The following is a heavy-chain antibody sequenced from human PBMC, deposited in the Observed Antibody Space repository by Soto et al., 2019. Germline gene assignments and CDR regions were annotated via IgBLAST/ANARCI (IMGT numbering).Heavy chain of an antibody. CDR1: GFIFSDYY. D-gene: IGHD4-17*01. J-gene: IGHJ4*02. CDR3: ARDFDADSRTDFDY. CDR2: ISGNGRII. Sequence: QVQLEESGGGLVKPGGSLRLSCATSGFIFSDYYMHWIRQAPGKGLEWISYISGNGRIIQYADSAKGRFTISRDNAQNSLYLRMNSLRAEDTALYFCARDFDADSRTDFDYWGQGTLVTVSS. V-gene: IGHV3-11*04.